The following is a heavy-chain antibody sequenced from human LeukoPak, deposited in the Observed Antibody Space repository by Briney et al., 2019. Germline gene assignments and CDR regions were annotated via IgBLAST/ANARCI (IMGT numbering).Heavy chain of an antibody. CDR3: ARSGFTVVPIANYHDGMDV. D-gene: IGHD2-2*01. CDR2: ISGNSGKT. CDR1: GYSFISYG. Sequence: ASVKVSCKCSGYSFISYGINWVRQAPGQGLEWMSWISGNSGKTKYADKFQGRVTMTTDTSTETVYMELRSLRSDDTAVYYCARSGFTVVPIANYHDGMDVWGHGTTVTVSS. V-gene: IGHV1-18*01. J-gene: IGHJ6*02.